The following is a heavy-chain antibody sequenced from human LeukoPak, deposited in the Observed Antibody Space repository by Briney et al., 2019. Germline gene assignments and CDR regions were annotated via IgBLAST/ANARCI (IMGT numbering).Heavy chain of an antibody. Sequence: ASVKVSCKASGYTFTSYGISWLEQAPGQGLQGMGWISAYNGNTNYAQKLQGRVTMTTDTSTSTAYMELRSLRSDDTAVYYCARDNSLQDMAWWFDPWGQGTLVIVSS. CDR3: ARDNSLQDMAWWFDP. V-gene: IGHV1-18*01. CDR1: GYTFTSYG. D-gene: IGHD5-24*01. J-gene: IGHJ5*02. CDR2: ISAYNGNT.